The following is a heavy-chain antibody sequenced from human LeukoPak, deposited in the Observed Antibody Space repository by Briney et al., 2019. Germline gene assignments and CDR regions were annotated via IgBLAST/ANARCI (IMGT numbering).Heavy chain of an antibody. CDR1: GGXISSYY. CDR3: AKVVGADFDY. J-gene: IGHJ4*02. Sequence: SETLSLTCTVSGGXISSYYCSWIRQPPGKGLEWIGYIYYSGSTNYNPSLKSRVTISVDTSKNQFSLRLSSVTAADTAMYYCAKVVGADFDYWGQGALVTVSS. CDR2: IYYSGST. D-gene: IGHD1-26*01. V-gene: IGHV4-59*12.